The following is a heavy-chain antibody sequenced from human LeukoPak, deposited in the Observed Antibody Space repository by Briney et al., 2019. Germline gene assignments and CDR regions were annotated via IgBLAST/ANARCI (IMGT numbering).Heavy chain of an antibody. Sequence: SETLSLICAVYGGSFSGYYWSWIRQPPGKGLEWIGEINHSGSTNYNPSLKSRVTISVDTSKNQFSLKLSSVTAADTAVYYCAITSLRTSSSRAYNWFDPWGQGTLVTVSS. J-gene: IGHJ5*02. CDR2: INHSGST. CDR3: AITSLRTSSSRAYNWFDP. D-gene: IGHD6-13*01. V-gene: IGHV4-34*01. CDR1: GGSFSGYY.